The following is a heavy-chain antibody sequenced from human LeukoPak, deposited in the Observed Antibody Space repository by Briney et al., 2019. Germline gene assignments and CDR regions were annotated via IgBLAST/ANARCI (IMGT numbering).Heavy chain of an antibody. D-gene: IGHD2-15*01. CDR3: AGRGHRYSRD. CDR1: GDSVTSGY. Sequence: KPSETLSLTCTVSGDSVTSGYWSWIRQPPGKGLEWIGYIYDSGITDYNPSLKSRLTISVDTSNNQFSLNLSSVIAADTAVYYCAGRGHRYSRDWGQGILVTVSS. J-gene: IGHJ1*01. CDR2: IYDSGIT. V-gene: IGHV4-4*09.